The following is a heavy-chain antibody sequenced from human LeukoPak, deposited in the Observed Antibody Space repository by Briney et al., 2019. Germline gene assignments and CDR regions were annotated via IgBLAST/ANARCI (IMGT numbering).Heavy chain of an antibody. CDR1: GGSISSYY. J-gene: IGHJ4*02. Sequence: PSETLSLTCTVSGGSISSYYWGWIRQPPGKALEWNGSVYYSGTTSYNPSLKSRVTISVDMSKNHFSLRLRSVTAADTAMYYCARGVGLTQGGAFDFWGQGTLVTVSS. V-gene: IGHV4-39*07. CDR3: ARGVGLTQGGAFDF. CDR2: VYYSGTT. D-gene: IGHD3-16*01.